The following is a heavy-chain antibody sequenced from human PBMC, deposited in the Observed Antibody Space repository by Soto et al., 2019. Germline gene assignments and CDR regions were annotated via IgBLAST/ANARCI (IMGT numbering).Heavy chain of an antibody. CDR3: ARELVGATTTYYYGMDV. CDR2: IIPIFGTA. V-gene: IGHV1-69*13. Sequence: SVKVSCKASGVTFSSYAISWVRQAPGQGLEWMGGIIPIFGTANYAQKFQGRVTITADESTSTAYMELSSLRSEDTAVYYCARELVGATTTYYYGMDVWGQGTTVTAP. CDR1: GVTFSSYA. J-gene: IGHJ6*02. D-gene: IGHD1-26*01.